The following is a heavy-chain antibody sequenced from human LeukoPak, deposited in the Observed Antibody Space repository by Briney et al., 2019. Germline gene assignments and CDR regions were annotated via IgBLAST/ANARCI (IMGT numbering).Heavy chain of an antibody. CDR1: GFTVSSNY. CDR2: IYSDGST. J-gene: IGHJ4*02. V-gene: IGHV3-66*01. CDR3: ARAKED. Sequence: PGGSLRLSCAASGFTVSSNYMSWVRQAPGKGLEWVSIIYSDGSTDYTESVKGRFTISRDNSKNTLYLQMNSLSVEDTAVYYCARAKEDWGQGTLVTVSS.